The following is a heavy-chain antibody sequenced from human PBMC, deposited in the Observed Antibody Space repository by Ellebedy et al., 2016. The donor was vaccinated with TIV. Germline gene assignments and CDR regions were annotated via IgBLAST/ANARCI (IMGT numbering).Heavy chain of an antibody. CDR1: GYTFTSYG. V-gene: IGHV1-18*04. CDR2: ISAYSGYT. CDR3: AGRAYNWNDGSLFDY. J-gene: IGHJ4*02. Sequence: ASVKVSCKASGYTFTSYGISWVRQAPGQGLEWMGWISAYSGYTNYAQRLQGRVTMTTDTYTSTAYMELRSLRSDDTAVYYCAGRAYNWNDGSLFDYWGQGTLVTVSS. D-gene: IGHD1-1*01.